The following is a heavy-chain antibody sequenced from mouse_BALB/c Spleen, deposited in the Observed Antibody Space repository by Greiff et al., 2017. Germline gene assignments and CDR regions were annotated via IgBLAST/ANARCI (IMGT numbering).Heavy chain of an antibody. Sequence: QVQLQQPGAELVKPGASVKMSCKASGYTFTSYNMHWVKQTPGQGLEWIGAIYPGNGDTSYNQKFKGKATLTADKSSSTAYMQLSSLTSEDSAVYYCARDAYWYFDVWGAGTTVTVSS. CDR2: IYPGNGDT. V-gene: IGHV1-12*01. J-gene: IGHJ1*01. CDR1: GYTFTSYN. CDR3: ARDAYWYFDV.